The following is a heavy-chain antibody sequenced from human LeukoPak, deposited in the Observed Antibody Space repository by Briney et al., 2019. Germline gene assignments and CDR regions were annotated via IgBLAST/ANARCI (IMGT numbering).Heavy chain of an antibody. D-gene: IGHD1-26*01. V-gene: IGHV3-53*01. CDR2: IYSGDST. CDR1: GFTVSSYY. CDR3: ARGGFDY. Sequence: PGGSLRLSCAASGFTVSSYYMSWVRQAPGKGLEWVSVIYSGDSTYYADSVKGRFTISRDNFKDTSYLQMNSLRAEDTAVYYCARGGFDYWGQGTLVTVSS. J-gene: IGHJ4*02.